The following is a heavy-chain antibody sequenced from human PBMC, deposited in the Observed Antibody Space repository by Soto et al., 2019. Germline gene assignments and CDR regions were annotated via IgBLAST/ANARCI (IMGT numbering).Heavy chain of an antibody. CDR2: IYYSGSA. J-gene: IGHJ4*02. Sequence: SETLSLTCTISGGSISGFYWGWIRQPPGKGLEWIGNIYYSGSANYDPSLRSRVTISLNTSKNQFSLNLISVTAAYTAIYYCARWTYCGGDCYWLDFWGQGTLVTVSS. V-gene: IGHV4-59*01. CDR1: GGSISGFY. CDR3: ARWTYCGGDCYWLDF. D-gene: IGHD2-21*02.